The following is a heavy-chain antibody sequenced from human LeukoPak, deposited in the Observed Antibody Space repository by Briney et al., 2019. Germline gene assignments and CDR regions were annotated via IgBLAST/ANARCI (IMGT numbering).Heavy chain of an antibody. Sequence: RASVTVSCKASGGTFSSYAISWVRQAPGQGLEWMGGIIPIFGTANYAQKFQGGVTITADESTSTAYMELSSLRSEDTAVYYCARDLVSSIPDYYYGMDVWGKGTTVTVSS. V-gene: IGHV1-69*13. J-gene: IGHJ6*04. CDR1: GGTFSSYA. CDR2: IIPIFGTA. CDR3: ARDLVSSIPDYYYGMDV. D-gene: IGHD2-2*01.